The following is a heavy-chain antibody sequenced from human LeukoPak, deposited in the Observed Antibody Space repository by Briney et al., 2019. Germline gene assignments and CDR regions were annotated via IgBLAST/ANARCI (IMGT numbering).Heavy chain of an antibody. V-gene: IGHV3-33*01. CDR2: IWYDGSNK. Sequence: PGGSLRLSCAASGFTFRNYGMHWVRQAPGKGLEWVAIIWYDGSNKYYADSVKGRFTISRDNSKNTVYLQMNSLRVDDTAVYYCASAAIAAADLYSEYWGQGTLVTVSS. CDR3: ASAAIAAADLYSEY. J-gene: IGHJ4*02. CDR1: GFTFRNYG. D-gene: IGHD6-13*01.